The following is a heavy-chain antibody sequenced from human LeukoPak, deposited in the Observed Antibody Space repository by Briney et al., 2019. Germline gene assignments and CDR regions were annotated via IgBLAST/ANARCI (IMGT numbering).Heavy chain of an antibody. D-gene: IGHD1-26*01. CDR3: ARGGQPTDF. J-gene: IGHJ4*02. CDR1: GFTFSNYW. Sequence: GGSLRLSCAASGFTFSNYWMHWVRQAPGKGLFWVSRINGDGSSTNYADSVKGRFTISRDNAKNTLYLQMNSLRAEDTAVYYCARGGQPTDFWGQGTLVTVSS. V-gene: IGHV3-74*01. CDR2: INGDGSST.